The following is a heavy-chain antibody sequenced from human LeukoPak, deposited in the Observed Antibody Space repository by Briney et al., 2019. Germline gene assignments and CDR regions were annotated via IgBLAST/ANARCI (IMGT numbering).Heavy chain of an antibody. Sequence: ASVKVSCKASGYTFTSYYMHWVRQAPGQGLEWMGIINPSGGSTSYAQKFQGRVTMTRDTPTSTVYMELSSLRSEDTAVYYCARDPARYCSSTSCYGMDVWGQGTTVTVSS. V-gene: IGHV1-46*01. CDR3: ARDPARYCSSTSCYGMDV. CDR1: GYTFTSYY. J-gene: IGHJ6*02. D-gene: IGHD2-2*01. CDR2: INPSGGST.